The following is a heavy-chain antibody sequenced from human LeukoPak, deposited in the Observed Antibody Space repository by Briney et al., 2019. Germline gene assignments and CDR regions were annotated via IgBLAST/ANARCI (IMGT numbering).Heavy chain of an antibody. J-gene: IGHJ6*02. CDR2: IKQDGSGK. CDR1: GFTFSSYW. D-gene: IGHD6-13*01. V-gene: IGHV3-7*01. Sequence: GGSLRLSCAASGFTFSSYWMSWVRQAPGKGLEWVANIKQDGSGKYYVDSVKGRFTISRDNAKNSLYLQMNSLRAEDTAVYYCARDTRGIAAAGNYYGMDVWGQGTTVTVSS. CDR3: ARDTRGIAAAGNYYGMDV.